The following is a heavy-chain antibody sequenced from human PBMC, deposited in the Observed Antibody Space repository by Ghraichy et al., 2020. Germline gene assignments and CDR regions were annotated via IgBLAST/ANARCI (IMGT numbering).Heavy chain of an antibody. CDR1: GFTFSSYA. CDR3: ATFYGSGSPSPLVY. Sequence: LSLTCAASGFTFSSYAMSWVRQAPGKGLEWVSAISGSGGSTYYADSVKGRFTISRDNSKNTLYLQMNSLRAEDTAVYYCATFYGSGSPSPLVYWGQGTLVTVSS. D-gene: IGHD3-10*01. CDR2: ISGSGGST. V-gene: IGHV3-23*01. J-gene: IGHJ4*02.